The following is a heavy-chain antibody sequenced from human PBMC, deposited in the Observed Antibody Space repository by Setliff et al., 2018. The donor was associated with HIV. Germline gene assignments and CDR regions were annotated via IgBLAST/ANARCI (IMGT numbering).Heavy chain of an antibody. CDR2: IKPDGSEK. Sequence: LRLSCVASEFIFSNYWMNWVRQAPGKGLEWVANIKPDGSEKNYVDSVKGRFTISRDNAKNSLYLQMNSLSVEDTAVYYCARDYWVAGLDSWGQGTLVTVSS. D-gene: IGHD6-19*01. V-gene: IGHV3-7*01. CDR1: EFIFSNYW. J-gene: IGHJ4*02. CDR3: ARDYWVAGLDS.